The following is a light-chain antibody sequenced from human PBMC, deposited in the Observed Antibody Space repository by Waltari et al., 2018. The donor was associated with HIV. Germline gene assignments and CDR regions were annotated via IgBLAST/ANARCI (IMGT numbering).Light chain of an antibody. CDR1: SSDIGDHNY. J-gene: IGLJ2*01. V-gene: IGLV2-14*03. CDR3: SSFTSSTTL. CDR2: DVN. Sequence: QSALTQPASVSGSPGQSITISCTGTSSDIGDHNYVSWYQQHPGKAPKLMIYDVNSRPSGVSNRFAGSKSGNTASLTISGLQAEDEAHYYCSSFTSSTTLFGGGT.